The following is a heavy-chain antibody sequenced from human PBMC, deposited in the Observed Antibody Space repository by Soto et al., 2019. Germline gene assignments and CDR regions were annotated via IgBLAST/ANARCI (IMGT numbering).Heavy chain of an antibody. CDR2: INHSGST. V-gene: IGHV4-34*01. Sequence: SETLSLTCTVYGGSFSGYYWTWIRQPPGTGLEWIGEINHSGSTNYNPSLKSRVTISVDTSKNQFSLKLTSVTAADTAVYYCARDKITGLLDYWGQGTLVTVSS. CDR1: GGSFSGYY. D-gene: IGHD2-8*02. CDR3: ARDKITGLLDY. J-gene: IGHJ4*02.